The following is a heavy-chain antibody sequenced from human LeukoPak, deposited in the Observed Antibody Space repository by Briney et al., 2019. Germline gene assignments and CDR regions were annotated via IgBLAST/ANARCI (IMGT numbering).Heavy chain of an antibody. CDR3: ASSYCSSTSCYPFEYFQH. J-gene: IGHJ1*01. CDR1: GDTFSSYT. Sequence: ASVKVSCKASGDTFSSYTITWVRQAPGQGLQWMGWINPNSGGTNYAQEFQGRVTMTRDTSISTAYMELSRLRSDDTAVYYCASSYCSSTSCYPFEYFQHWGQGTLVTVSS. V-gene: IGHV1-2*02. D-gene: IGHD2-2*01. CDR2: INPNSGGT.